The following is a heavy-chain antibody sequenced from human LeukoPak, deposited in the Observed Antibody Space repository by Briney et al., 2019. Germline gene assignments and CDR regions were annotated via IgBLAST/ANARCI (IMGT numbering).Heavy chain of an antibody. CDR1: GFTFSDYA. V-gene: IGHV3-23*01. J-gene: IGHJ4*02. CDR2: ISASGGST. Sequence: GSLRLSCAASGFTFSDYAMSWVRQAPGKGLEWVSAISASGGSTYYADSVKGRFTISRDNSKNTLDLQMNSLRVEDTAVYYCATPQGDYWGQGTLVTVSS. CDR3: ATPQGDY.